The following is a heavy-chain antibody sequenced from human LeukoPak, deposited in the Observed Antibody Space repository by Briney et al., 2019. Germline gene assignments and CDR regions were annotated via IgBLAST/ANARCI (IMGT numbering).Heavy chain of an antibody. J-gene: IGHJ3*02. CDR3: AKDGPDYYDRAFDI. Sequence: GGSLRLSCAASGFTFSSYAMSWVRQAPGKGLEWVAVIWYDGSNKYYADSVKGRFTISRDNSKNTLYLQMNSLRAEDTAVYYCAKDGPDYYDRAFDIWGQGTMVTVSS. CDR1: GFTFSSYA. CDR2: IWYDGSNK. V-gene: IGHV3-33*06. D-gene: IGHD3-22*01.